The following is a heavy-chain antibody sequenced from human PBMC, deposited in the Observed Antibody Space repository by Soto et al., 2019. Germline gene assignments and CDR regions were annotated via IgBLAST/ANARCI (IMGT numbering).Heavy chain of an antibody. CDR3: ARDGITIFGVDAFDI. D-gene: IGHD3-3*01. J-gene: IGHJ3*02. V-gene: IGHV4-59*01. Sequence: PSETLSLTCTVSGGSISSYYWSWIRQPPGKGLEWIGYIYYSGSTNYNPSLKSRVTISVDTSKNQFSLKLSSVTAADTAVYYCARDGITIFGVDAFDIWGQGTMVTVSS. CDR1: GGSISSYY. CDR2: IYYSGST.